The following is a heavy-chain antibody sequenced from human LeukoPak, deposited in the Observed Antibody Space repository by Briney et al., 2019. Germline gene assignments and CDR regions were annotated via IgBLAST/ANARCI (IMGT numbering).Heavy chain of an antibody. J-gene: IGHJ4*02. V-gene: IGHV3-23*01. CDR1: GFTFSTYA. Sequence: PGGSLRLSCAASGFTFSTYAMSWVRQAPGKGLEWVSAIGGSGDLIYYAEYVRGRFTISRDNSKKTLYLQMNSLRAEDTAVYYCAKADRGWGVITKDWGQGTLVTVSS. D-gene: IGHD3-10*01. CDR3: AKADRGWGVITKD. CDR2: IGGSGDLI.